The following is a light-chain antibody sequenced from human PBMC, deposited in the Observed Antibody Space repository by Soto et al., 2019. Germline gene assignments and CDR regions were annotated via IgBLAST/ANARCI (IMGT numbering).Light chain of an antibody. J-gene: IGLJ1*01. CDR2: EVN. CDR3: FSYAGAGTFV. CDR1: SSDIGNYNL. V-gene: IGLV2-23*02. Sequence: SALAQPASVSGSPGQSITISCTGTSSDIGNYNLVSWFQQHPGKAPKLFIYEVNRRPSGVSDRLSGSKSANTASLTISGLQAEDEADYYCFSYAGAGTFVFGTGTKVTVL.